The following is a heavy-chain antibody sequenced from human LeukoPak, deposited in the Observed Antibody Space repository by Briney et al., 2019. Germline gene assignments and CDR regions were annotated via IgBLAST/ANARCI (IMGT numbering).Heavy chain of an antibody. J-gene: IGHJ5*02. CDR1: GYTFTSYG. Sequence: ASVKVSCKASGYTFTSYGINWVRQAPGQGLEWMGWISAYNGDTNYAQKLQGRVTMTTDTSTSTAYMELRSLRSDDTAVFYCARVVAYYDSSGRPGGFDPWGQGTLVTVSS. V-gene: IGHV1-18*01. CDR3: ARVVAYYDSSGRPGGFDP. D-gene: IGHD3-22*01. CDR2: ISAYNGDT.